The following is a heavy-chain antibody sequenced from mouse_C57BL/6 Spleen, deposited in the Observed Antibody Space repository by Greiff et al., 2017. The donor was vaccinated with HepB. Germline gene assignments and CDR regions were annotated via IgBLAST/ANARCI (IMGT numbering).Heavy chain of an antibody. V-gene: IGHV1-4*01. Sequence: VQLQQSGAELARPGASVKMSCKASGYTFTSYTMHWVKQRPGQGLEWIGYINPSSGYTKYNQKFKDKATLTADKSSSTAYMQLSILTSEDSAVYYCARKIPYAMDYWGQGTSVTVSS. CDR2: INPSSGYT. CDR3: ARKIPYAMDY. CDR1: GYTFTSYT. D-gene: IGHD5-1-1*01. J-gene: IGHJ4*01.